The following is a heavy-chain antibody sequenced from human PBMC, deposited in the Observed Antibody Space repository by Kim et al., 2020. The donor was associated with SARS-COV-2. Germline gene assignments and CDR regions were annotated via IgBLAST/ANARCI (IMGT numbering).Heavy chain of an antibody. Sequence: GGSLRLSCAASGFTVSSNYMSWVRHAPGKGLEWVSVIYSGGSTYYSDSVKGRFTISRDNSKNTLYLQMNSLGAEDTAVYYCAREELGSGNDVWGQGTTVTVSS. CDR2: IYSGGST. J-gene: IGHJ6*02. V-gene: IGHV3-53*01. D-gene: IGHD3-10*01. CDR3: AREELGSGNDV. CDR1: GFTVSSNY.